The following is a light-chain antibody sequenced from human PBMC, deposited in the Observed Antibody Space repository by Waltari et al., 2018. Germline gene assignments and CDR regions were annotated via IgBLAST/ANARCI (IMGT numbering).Light chain of an antibody. CDR3: ATRDEGPTVV. Sequence: QSVLTQPPSASGTPGQSVTISCSGSISNIGTHYVYWYQQLPGTAPKLLIYLTRQRPSGVPYLFSASKSGTSASLAISGLRFEDEADYYCATRDEGPTVVFGGGTKLTVL. V-gene: IGLV1-47*01. CDR1: ISNIGTHY. CDR2: LTR. J-gene: IGLJ2*01.